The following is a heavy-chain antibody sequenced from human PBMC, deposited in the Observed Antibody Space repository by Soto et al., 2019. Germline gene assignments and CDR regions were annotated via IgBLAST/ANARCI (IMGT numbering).Heavy chain of an antibody. D-gene: IGHD4-17*01. Sequence: ASVKVSGKVSGYTLTELSMHWVRQAPGKGLEWMGGFDPEDGETIYAQKFQGRVTMTEDTSTDTAYMELSSLRSEDTAVYYCATGYGDPYYFDYWGQGTLVTVSS. J-gene: IGHJ4*02. CDR2: FDPEDGET. CDR3: ATGYGDPYYFDY. CDR1: GYTLTELS. V-gene: IGHV1-24*01.